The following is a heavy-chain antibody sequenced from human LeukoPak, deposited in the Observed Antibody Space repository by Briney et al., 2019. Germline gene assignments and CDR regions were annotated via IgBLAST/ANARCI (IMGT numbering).Heavy chain of an antibody. D-gene: IGHD6-13*01. CDR2: ISYDGSNK. CDR1: GFTFSSYA. Sequence: GRSLRLSCAASGFTFSSYAMHWVRQAPGKGLEWVAVISYDGSNKYYADSVKGRFTISRDNSKNTLYLQMNSLRAEDTAVYYCAKTGYSSSWYPLDYWGQGTLVTVSS. J-gene: IGHJ4*02. CDR3: AKTGYSSSWYPLDY. V-gene: IGHV3-30-3*02.